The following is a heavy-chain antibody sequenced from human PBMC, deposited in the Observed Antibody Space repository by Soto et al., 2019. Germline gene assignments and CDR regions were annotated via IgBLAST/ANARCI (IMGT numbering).Heavy chain of an antibody. CDR2: IYWNDDK. Sequence: QITLKESGPTLVKPTQTLTLTCTFSGFSLSTSGVGVGWIRQPPGKALEWLALIYWNDDKRYSPSLKSRLTITKETSKNQVVLTMTNMDPVDTATYYCAHSLYYYDSSGYFHFDYWGQGTLVTVSS. CDR3: AHSLYYYDSSGYFHFDY. J-gene: IGHJ4*02. D-gene: IGHD3-22*01. V-gene: IGHV2-5*01. CDR1: GFSLSTSGVG.